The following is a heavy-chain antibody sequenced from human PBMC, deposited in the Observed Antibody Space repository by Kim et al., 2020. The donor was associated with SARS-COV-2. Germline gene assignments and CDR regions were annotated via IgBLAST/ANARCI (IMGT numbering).Heavy chain of an antibody. Sequence: RKLQGRVTMTTDTSTSTAYMELRSLRSDDTAVYYCARDHGEIAAAYYFDYWGQGTLVTVSS. CDR3: ARDHGEIAAAYYFDY. V-gene: IGHV1-18*01. J-gene: IGHJ4*02. D-gene: IGHD6-13*01.